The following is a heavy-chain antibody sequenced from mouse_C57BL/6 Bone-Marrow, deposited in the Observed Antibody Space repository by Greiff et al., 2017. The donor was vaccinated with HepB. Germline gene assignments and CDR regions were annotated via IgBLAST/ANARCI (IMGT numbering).Heavy chain of an antibody. Sequence: QVQLQQSGAELVKPGASVKMSCKASGYTFTNYSITWVKQRPGQGLEWIGYIYPGSGSTNYNEKFKSKTTLTVDTSSSTAYMQLSSLTSEDSAVYYCARKGSAKGGENSYAMDYWGQGTSVTVSS. V-gene: IGHV1-55*01. CDR1: GYTFTNYS. J-gene: IGHJ4*01. CDR3: ARKGSAKGGENSYAMDY. CDR2: IYPGSGST. D-gene: IGHD6-1*01.